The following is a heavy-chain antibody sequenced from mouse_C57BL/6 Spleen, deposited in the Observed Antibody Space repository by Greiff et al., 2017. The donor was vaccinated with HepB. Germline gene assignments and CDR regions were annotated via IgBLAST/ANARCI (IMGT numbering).Heavy chain of an antibody. J-gene: IGHJ3*01. D-gene: IGHD2-4*01. CDR2: ISSGSSTI. V-gene: IGHV5-17*01. CDR1: GFTFSDYG. Sequence: VQLKESGGGLVKPGGSLKLSCAASGFTFSDYGMHWVRQAPEKGLEWVAYISSGSSTIYYADTVKGRFTISRDNAKNTLFLQMTSLRSEDTAMYYCARPGDYDVRAWFAYWGQGTLVTVSA. CDR3: ARPGDYDVRAWFAY.